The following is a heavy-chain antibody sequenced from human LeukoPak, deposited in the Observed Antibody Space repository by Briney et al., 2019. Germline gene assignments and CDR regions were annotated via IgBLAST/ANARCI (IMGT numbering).Heavy chain of an antibody. D-gene: IGHD6-13*01. J-gene: IGHJ4*02. CDR3: ARRGIAAVQIDY. CDR1: GGSFSGYY. Sequence: SVTLSLPCAVYGGSFSGYYWSWIRQPPGKGLEWIGDINHSGSTNYNPSLKSRVTISVDTSKNQFSLKLSSVTAADTAVYYCARRGIAAVQIDYWGQGTLVTVSS. CDR2: INHSGST. V-gene: IGHV4-34*01.